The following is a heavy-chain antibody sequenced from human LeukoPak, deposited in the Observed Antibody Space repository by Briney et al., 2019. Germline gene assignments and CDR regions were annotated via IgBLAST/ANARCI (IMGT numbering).Heavy chain of an antibody. CDR3: ARDGDNTGP. CDR1: GFTFSSYE. J-gene: IGHJ5*02. D-gene: IGHD2-8*02. CDR2: ISSSGADI. Sequence: PGGSLRLSCAASGFTFSSYEMNWVRQAPGKGLEWLSYISSSGADIYYADSVKGRFTISRDNAKNSLYLQMDSLRAEDTAMYYCARDGDNTGPWGQGTLVTVSS. V-gene: IGHV3-48*03.